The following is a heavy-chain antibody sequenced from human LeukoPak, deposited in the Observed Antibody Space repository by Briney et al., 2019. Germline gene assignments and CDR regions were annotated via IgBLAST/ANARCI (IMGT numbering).Heavy chain of an antibody. CDR3: ARDRNWFDP. CDR2: ISAYNGNT. J-gene: IGHJ5*02. Sequence: ASVKVSCKASGHTLTVHYIHWVRQAPGQGLEWMGWISAYNGNTNYAQKLQGRVTMTTDTSTSTAYMELRSLRSDDTAVYYCARDRNWFDPWGQGTLVTVSS. CDR1: GHTLTVHY. V-gene: IGHV1-18*04.